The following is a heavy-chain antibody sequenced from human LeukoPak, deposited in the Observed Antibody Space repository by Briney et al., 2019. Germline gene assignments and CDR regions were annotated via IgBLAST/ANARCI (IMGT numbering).Heavy chain of an antibody. J-gene: IGHJ4*02. V-gene: IGHV4-34*01. CDR1: GGSFSGYY. D-gene: IGHD5-18*01. CDR2: INHSGST. CDR3: ARAYSYPQYYFDY. Sequence: SETLSLTRAVYGGSFSGYYWSWIRQPPGKGLEWIGEINHSGSTNYNPSLKSRVTISVDTSKNQFSLKLSSVTAADTAVYYCARAYSYPQYYFDYWGQGTLVTVSS.